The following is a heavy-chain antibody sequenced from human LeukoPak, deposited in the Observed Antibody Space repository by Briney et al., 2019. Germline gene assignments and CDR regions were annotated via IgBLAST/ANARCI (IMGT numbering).Heavy chain of an antibody. V-gene: IGHV3-66*01. CDR3: ARDGSKFCSAGSCYEGFDS. Sequence: GGSLRLSCAASGFTVSNNFMSWVRQAPGKGLEWVSLIFSGGNTYYGDSVKGRFTISRDNSKNTLYLQMNSLRAEDTALYYCARDGSKFCSAGSCYEGFDSWGQGTLVTVSS. CDR2: IFSGGNT. CDR1: GFTVSNNF. J-gene: IGHJ4*02. D-gene: IGHD2-15*01.